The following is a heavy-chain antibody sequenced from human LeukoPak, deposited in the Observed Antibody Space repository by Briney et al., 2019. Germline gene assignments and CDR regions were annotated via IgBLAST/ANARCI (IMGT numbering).Heavy chain of an antibody. CDR2: ISGSGGST. V-gene: IGHV3-23*01. Sequence: GGTLRLSCAASGFTFSSYAMSWVRQAPGKGLEWVSAISGSGGSTYYADSVKGRFTISRDNSKNTLYLQMNSLRAEDTAVYYCAKDPLRLRYFDWSYYFDYWGQGTLVTVSS. J-gene: IGHJ4*02. D-gene: IGHD3-9*01. CDR1: GFTFSSYA. CDR3: AKDPLRLRYFDWSYYFDY.